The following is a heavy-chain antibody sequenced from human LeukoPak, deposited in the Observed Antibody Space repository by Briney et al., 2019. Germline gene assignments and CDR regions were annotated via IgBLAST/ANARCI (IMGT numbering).Heavy chain of an antibody. V-gene: IGHV5-51*01. D-gene: IGHD3-10*01. J-gene: IGHJ6*02. Sequence: GESLKIPCKGSGYSFTSYWIGWVRQMPGKGLEWMGIIYPGDSDTRYSPSFQGQVTISADKSISTAYLQWSSLKASDTAMYYCARAPFTYGSGIPYGMDVWGQGTTVTVSS. CDR1: GYSFTSYW. CDR2: IYPGDSDT. CDR3: ARAPFTYGSGIPYGMDV.